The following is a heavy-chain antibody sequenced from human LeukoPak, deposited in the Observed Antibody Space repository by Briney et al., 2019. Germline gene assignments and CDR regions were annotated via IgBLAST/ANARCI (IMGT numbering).Heavy chain of an antibody. J-gene: IGHJ4*02. Sequence: GGSLRLSCAASGFTFSSYGMHWVRQAPGKGLEWVAFIRYDGSNKYYADSVKGRFTISRDNSKNTLYLQMNSLRAEDTAVYYCAKDLKNLIVVVPAAIPGITGTTFDYWGQGALVTVSS. V-gene: IGHV3-30*02. CDR1: GFTFSSYG. CDR2: IRYDGSNK. D-gene: IGHD2-2*01. CDR3: AKDLKNLIVVVPAAIPGITGTTFDY.